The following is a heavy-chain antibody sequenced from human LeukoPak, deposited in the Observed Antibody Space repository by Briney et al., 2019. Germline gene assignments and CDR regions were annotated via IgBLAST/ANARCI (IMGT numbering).Heavy chain of an antibody. CDR3: ARAVDLPKKTTWFDP. J-gene: IGHJ5*02. Sequence: GGSLRLSCIASGFTLSRYIMNWVRQAPGKGLEWVASISNDSRYIYYSDSVKGRFTISGDNAKNSLYLQMNSLRAEDTAVYYCARAVDLPKKTTWFDPWGQGTLVTVSS. CDR2: ISNDSRYI. D-gene: IGHD3-9*01. CDR1: GFTLSRYI. V-gene: IGHV3-21*01.